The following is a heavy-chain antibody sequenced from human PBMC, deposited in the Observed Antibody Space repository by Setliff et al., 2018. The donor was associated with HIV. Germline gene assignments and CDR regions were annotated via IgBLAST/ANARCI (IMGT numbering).Heavy chain of an antibody. J-gene: IGHJ3*02. CDR2: FDPEDDET. Sequence: GASVKVSCKVSGYTLTELSIHWVRQAPGKGLEWMGGFDPEDDETIYAQKFRGRVTMTEDTSTDTAYMELRSLRSDDTAVYYCAKDRHTMGTGYDVFDMWGQGTMGTVSS. V-gene: IGHV1-24*01. CDR3: AKDRHTMGTGYDVFDM. CDR1: GYTLTELS. D-gene: IGHD3-3*01.